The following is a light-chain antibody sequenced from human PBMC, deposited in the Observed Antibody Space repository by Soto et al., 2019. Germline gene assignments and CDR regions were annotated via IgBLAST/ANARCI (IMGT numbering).Light chain of an antibody. CDR2: DAS. Sequence: EIVLTQSPATLSLSPGERATLSCRASQSVSRFLAWYQQKPGQAPRLLIYDASNRATGIPARFSGSGSGTAFTLTIISLEPEDFAVYYCQQRSIWPPYTFGQGTKLDIK. J-gene: IGKJ2*01. V-gene: IGKV3-11*01. CDR3: QQRSIWPPYT. CDR1: QSVSRF.